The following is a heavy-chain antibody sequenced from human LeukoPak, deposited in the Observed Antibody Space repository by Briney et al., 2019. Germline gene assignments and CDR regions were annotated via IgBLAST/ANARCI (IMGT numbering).Heavy chain of an antibody. V-gene: IGHV3-9*01. J-gene: IGHJ4*02. CDR3: AKGLPYYDTSGYLLNE. CDR2: ISWNSDAI. Sequence: GGSLRLSCAASGFNFEDYAMHWVRQTPGKGLEWVSGISWNSDAIGYADSVRGRFTISRDNGKNSLYLQMRNLRPEDTAFYYCAKGLPYYDTSGYLLNEWGQGTLVPVSS. D-gene: IGHD3-22*01. CDR1: GFNFEDYA.